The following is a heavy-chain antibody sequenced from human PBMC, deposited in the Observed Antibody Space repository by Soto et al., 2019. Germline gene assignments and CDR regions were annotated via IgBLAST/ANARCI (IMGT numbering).Heavy chain of an antibody. J-gene: IGHJ4*02. V-gene: IGHV4-34*01. CDR3: AKKWRYSSGWYVY. CDR1: GGSFSGYY. CDR2: INHSGST. Sequence: QVQLQQWGAGLLKPSETLSLTCAVYGGSFSGYYWSWIRQPPGKGLEWIGEINHSGSTNYNPSLKSRVTRSVDTSKNQFSLKLSSVTAADTAVYYCAKKWRYSSGWYVYWGQGTLVTVSS. D-gene: IGHD6-19*01.